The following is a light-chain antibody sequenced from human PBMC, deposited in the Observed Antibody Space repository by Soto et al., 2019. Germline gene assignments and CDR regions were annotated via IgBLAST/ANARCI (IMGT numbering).Light chain of an antibody. J-gene: IGLJ1*01. CDR3: SSSTSSSTYV. Sequence: QSVLTQPASVSGSPGQSITISCTGTSSDVGGYNSVSWYQQHPDKAPKLIIYSVSYRTSAVSERFSGSKSDKTASLTISGLRTEDEAEYYCSSSTSSSTYVFGTGTKLTVL. V-gene: IGLV2-14*03. CDR2: SVS. CDR1: SSDVGGYNS.